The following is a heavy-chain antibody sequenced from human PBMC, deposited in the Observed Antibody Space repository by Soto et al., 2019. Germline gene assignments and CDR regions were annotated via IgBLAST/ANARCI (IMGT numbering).Heavy chain of an antibody. CDR2: IFYSGST. Sequence: QVQLQESGPGLVKPSETPSLTCTVSGGSINSXYWXWIRQPPGKGLEWIGYIFYSGSTNYNPSLKSRXXXXVXXXXXXXXXXXXXXXXXXXXXXYXXXXASSDSPFDPWGQGTLVTVSS. CDR3: XXXASSDSPFDP. CDR1: GGSINSXY. V-gene: IGHV4-59*01. D-gene: IGHD6-25*01. J-gene: IGHJ5*02.